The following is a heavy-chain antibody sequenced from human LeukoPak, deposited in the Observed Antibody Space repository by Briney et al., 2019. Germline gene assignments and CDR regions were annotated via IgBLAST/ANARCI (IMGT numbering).Heavy chain of an antibody. D-gene: IGHD2-2*02. CDR3: ARDIVVVPAAIQTVSRSGWFDP. CDR2: INHSGST. J-gene: IGHJ5*02. CDR1: GGSFSGYY. V-gene: IGHV4-34*01. Sequence: SETLSLTCAVYGGSFSGYYWSWIRQPPGKGLEWIGEINHSGSTNYNPSLKSRVTISVDTSKNQFSLKLSSVTAADTAVYYCARDIVVVPAAIQTVSRSGWFDPWGQGTLVTVSS.